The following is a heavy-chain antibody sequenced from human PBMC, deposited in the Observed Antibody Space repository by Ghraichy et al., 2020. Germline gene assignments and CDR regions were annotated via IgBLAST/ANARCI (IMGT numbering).Heavy chain of an antibody. V-gene: IGHV4-34*01. CDR1: GGSFSGYY. CDR2: INHSGST. J-gene: IGHJ5*02. CDR3: ARLRKRIAGYSSSWYNWFDP. D-gene: IGHD6-13*01. Sequence: SETLSLTCAVYGGSFSGYYWSWIRQPPGKGLEWIGEINHSGSTNYNPSLKSRVTISVDTSKNQFSLKLSSVTAADTAVYYCARLRKRIAGYSSSWYNWFDPWGQGTLVTVSS.